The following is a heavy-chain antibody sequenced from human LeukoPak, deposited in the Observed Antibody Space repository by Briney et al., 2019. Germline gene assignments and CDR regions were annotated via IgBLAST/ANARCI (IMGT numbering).Heavy chain of an antibody. J-gene: IGHJ4*02. CDR1: GFTFSSYE. CDR2: ISGSGGST. D-gene: IGHD3-9*01. V-gene: IGHV3-23*01. Sequence: GGSLRLSCAASGFTFSSYEMNWVRQAPGKGLEWVSAISGSGGSTYYADSVKGRFTISRDNSKNTLYLQMNSLRAEDTAVYYCAKVLRYFDWLIDYWGQGTLVTVSS. CDR3: AKVLRYFDWLIDY.